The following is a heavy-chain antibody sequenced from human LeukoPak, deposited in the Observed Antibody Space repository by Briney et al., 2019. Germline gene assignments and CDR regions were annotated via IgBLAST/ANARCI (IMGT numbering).Heavy chain of an antibody. Sequence: GRSLRLSCAASGFTFSSYGMHWVRQAPGKGLEWVAVIWFDGSEKYYADSVKGRFTISRDNSMSTLYVEMNNLKSEDTAVYFCARGGPGYCSDDNWYKGFDFWGQGTLVTVSS. CDR1: GFTFSSYG. V-gene: IGHV3-33*01. D-gene: IGHD2-15*01. J-gene: IGHJ4*02. CDR3: ARGGPGYCSDDNWYKGFDF. CDR2: IWFDGSEK.